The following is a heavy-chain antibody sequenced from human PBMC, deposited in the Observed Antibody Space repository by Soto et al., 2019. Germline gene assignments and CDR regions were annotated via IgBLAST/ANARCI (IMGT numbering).Heavy chain of an antibody. CDR1: GDSSVGSCHY. V-gene: IGHV4-38-2*02. CDR3: ARILTSACRSWGKESSNHFDP. CDR2: IYYSGST. D-gene: IGHD3-16*01. J-gene: IGHJ5*02. Sequence: PSETLSLTCTVAGDSSVGSCHYWAWTRHPPGRGLEWIGSIYYSGSTHYNPSFKRRVALSVDTSSNQFSLKVTSVTAADTAVYYCARILTSACRSWGKESSNHFDPWGREPRSPSPQ.